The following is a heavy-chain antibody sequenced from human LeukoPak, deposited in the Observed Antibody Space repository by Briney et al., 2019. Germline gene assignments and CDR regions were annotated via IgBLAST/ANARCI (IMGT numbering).Heavy chain of an antibody. J-gene: IGHJ4*02. Sequence: GGSLRLSCVASGFSFNDYSMNWVRQAPGKGLEWISYITSSSSSIYYADSVKGRFTISRDNAKNSLYLQMNSLRAEDTAVYYCARGRWLIDYWGQGTLVTVSS. CDR1: GFSFNDYS. CDR3: ARGRWLIDY. D-gene: IGHD4-23*01. CDR2: ITSSSSSI. V-gene: IGHV3-48*01.